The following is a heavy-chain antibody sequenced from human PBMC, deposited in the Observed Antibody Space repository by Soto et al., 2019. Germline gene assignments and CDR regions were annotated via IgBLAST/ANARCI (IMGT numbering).Heavy chain of an antibody. CDR2: VNPILSMS. CDR3: ATSYGSGYRAFHY. V-gene: IGHV1-69*04. J-gene: IGHJ4*02. CDR1: GDTFNFYS. Sequence: QVQLVQSGAEVKGPGSSVKVSCKASGDTFNFYSINWVRQAPGLGLEWMGRVNPILSMSNFAQRFQGRVTMTADKSTSIAYLELSGLRSADSAIYYCATSYGSGYRAFHYWGQGALVTVSS. D-gene: IGHD3-10*01.